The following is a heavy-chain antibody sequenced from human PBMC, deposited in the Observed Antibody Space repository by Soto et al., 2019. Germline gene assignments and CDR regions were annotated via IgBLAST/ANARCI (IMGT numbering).Heavy chain of an antibody. CDR3: APPEGGYEYYYYYGMGG. V-gene: IGHV3-23*01. CDR1: GFTFSRYA. J-gene: IGHJ6*02. CDR2: INGSGGNT. D-gene: IGHD5-12*01. Sequence: GSLRLPCAASGFTFSRYAMSWVRQAPRKGLEWVPAINGSGGNTYFADSGKGRFTNSKDNFKNTLYFQNNSLRTEDTAVFYWAPPEGGYEYYYYYGMGGWGRGTTFTVSS.